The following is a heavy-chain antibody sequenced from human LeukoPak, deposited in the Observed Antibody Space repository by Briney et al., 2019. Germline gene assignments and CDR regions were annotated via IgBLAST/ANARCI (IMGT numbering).Heavy chain of an antibody. D-gene: IGHD4-17*01. V-gene: IGHV3-21*01. J-gene: IGHJ4*02. CDR3: ARSGLYGDYVANFDY. Sequence: GGSLRLSCAASGFTFSSYSMNWVRQAPGKGLEWVSSISSSSSYIYYADSVKGRFTISRDNAKNSLYLQMNSLRAEDTAVYYCARSGLYGDYVANFDYWGQGTLVTVSS. CDR1: GFTFSSYS. CDR2: ISSSSSYI.